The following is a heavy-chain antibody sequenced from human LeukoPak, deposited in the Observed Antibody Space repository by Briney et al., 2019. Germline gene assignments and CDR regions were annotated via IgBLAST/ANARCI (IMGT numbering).Heavy chain of an antibody. CDR1: GYTFTGYY. Sequence: ASVKVSCKASGYTFTGYYIHWVRQAPGQGLEWMGWINPNSGDTNYVEEFQGRVTMTRDTSIGTAYMELSGLRSDDTAIYYCARTITLTTAWFDPWGQGTLVSVSS. CDR3: ARTITLTTAWFDP. V-gene: IGHV1-2*02. D-gene: IGHD4-17*01. CDR2: INPNSGDT. J-gene: IGHJ5*02.